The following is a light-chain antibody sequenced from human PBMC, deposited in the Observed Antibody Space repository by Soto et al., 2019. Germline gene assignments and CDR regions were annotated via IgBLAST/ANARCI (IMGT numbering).Light chain of an antibody. CDR3: AAWDDSLNAYV. Sequence: QSVLTQPPSASGTPGQRVTISCSGSSSNIGSKAVNWYQQLPGTAPKLLIQSNNQRPSGVPDRFSGSKSGTSASLAISGLQSEDEADYYCAAWDDSLNAYVFGTATKLTVL. J-gene: IGLJ1*01. CDR1: SSNIGSKA. V-gene: IGLV1-44*01. CDR2: SNN.